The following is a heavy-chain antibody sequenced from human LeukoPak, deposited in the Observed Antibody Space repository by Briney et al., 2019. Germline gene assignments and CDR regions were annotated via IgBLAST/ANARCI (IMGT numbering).Heavy chain of an antibody. V-gene: IGHV3-30-3*01. Sequence: PGRSLRLSCAASGFTFSSYAMHWVRQAPGKGLEWVAVISYDGSNKYYADSVKGRFTISRDNSKNTLYLQMNSLRAEDTAVYYCAKAVKYGRGAAKFILGAYYYGMDVWGQGTTVTVSS. CDR2: ISYDGSNK. J-gene: IGHJ6*02. CDR3: AKAVKYGRGAAKFILGAYYYGMDV. D-gene: IGHD3-3*01. CDR1: GFTFSSYA.